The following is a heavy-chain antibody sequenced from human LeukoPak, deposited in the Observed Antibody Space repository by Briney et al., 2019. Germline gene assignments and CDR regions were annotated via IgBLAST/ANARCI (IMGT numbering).Heavy chain of an antibody. Sequence: SETLSLTCTVSGGSISSGSYYWGWIRQPPGRGLEWIGSIYYSGSTYYNPSLKSRVTIFIDTSKNQFSLRLSSVTAADTAVYYCAKLWEPPGIAVPHPSIATDYYFDYWGQGTLVTVSS. D-gene: IGHD6-19*01. CDR3: AKLWEPPGIAVPHPSIATDYYFDY. CDR1: GGSISSGSYY. CDR2: IYYSGST. V-gene: IGHV4-39*01. J-gene: IGHJ4*02.